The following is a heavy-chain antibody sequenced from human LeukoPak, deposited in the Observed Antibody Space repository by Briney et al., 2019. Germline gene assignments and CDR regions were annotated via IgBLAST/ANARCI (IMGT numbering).Heavy chain of an antibody. CDR3: ARDKTNYCVD. D-gene: IGHD1-7*01. CDR2: ISSSGNTI. J-gene: IGHJ4*02. V-gene: IGHV3-11*01. CDR1: GFTFSENY. Sequence: PGGSLRLSCEVSGFTFSENYVSWIRQAPGKGLEWVSYISSSGNTIYYADSVKGRFTTSRDNARNTLYLQMNSLRAEDTAVYYCARDKTNYCVDWGQGTLVTVSS.